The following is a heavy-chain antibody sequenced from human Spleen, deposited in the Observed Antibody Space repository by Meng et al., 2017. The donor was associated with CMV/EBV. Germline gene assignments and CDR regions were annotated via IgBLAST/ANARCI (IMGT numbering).Heavy chain of an antibody. D-gene: IGHD2-15*01. J-gene: IGHJ4*02. V-gene: IGHV7-4-1*02. CDR1: GYTFTTYA. Sequence: SGKASGYTFTTYAIHWVRQAPGQGLEWMGWINTNTRIPTYAQGFTGRCVFSLDTSVSTAHLQISSLEAEDTAVYYCARDDIPFLDYWGQGTLVTVSS. CDR3: ARDDIPFLDY. CDR2: INTNTRIP.